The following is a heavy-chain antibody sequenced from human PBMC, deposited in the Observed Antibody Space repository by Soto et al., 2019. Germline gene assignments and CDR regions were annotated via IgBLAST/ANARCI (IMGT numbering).Heavy chain of an antibody. V-gene: IGHV3-23*01. Sequence: HPGGSLRLSCAASGFTFSSYAMSWVRQAPGKGLEWVSAISGSGGSTYYADSVKGRFTISRDNSKNTLYLQMNSLRAEDTAVYYCAKSRHDYGDENPFFDYWGQGTLVTVSS. D-gene: IGHD4-17*01. J-gene: IGHJ4*02. CDR1: GFTFSSYA. CDR2: ISGSGGST. CDR3: AKSRHDYGDENPFFDY.